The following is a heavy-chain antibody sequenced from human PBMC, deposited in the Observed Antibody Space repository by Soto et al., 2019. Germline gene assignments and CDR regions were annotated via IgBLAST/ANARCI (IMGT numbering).Heavy chain of an antibody. CDR2: IWYDGSNK. J-gene: IGHJ5*02. CDR3: ASEAGENRFDP. V-gene: IGHV3-33*01. Sequence: QVQLVESGGGVVQPGRSLRLSCAASGFTFSSYGMHWVRQAPGKGLEWVAVIWYDGSNKYYADSVKGRFTISRDNSTNTMYLQMNSLRAEDTAVYYCASEAGENRFDPWGQGTLVTVSS. D-gene: IGHD4-17*01. CDR1: GFTFSSYG.